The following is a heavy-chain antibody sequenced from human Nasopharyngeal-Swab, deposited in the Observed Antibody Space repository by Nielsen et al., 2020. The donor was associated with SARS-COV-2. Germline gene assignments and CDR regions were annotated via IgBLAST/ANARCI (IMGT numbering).Heavy chain of an antibody. J-gene: IGHJ4*02. CDR3: AKDWDIDYVWGSYRYHPLFDY. D-gene: IGHD3-16*02. Sequence: VRQAPGKGLEWVSAISGSGGSTYYADSVKGRFTIPRDNSKNTLYLQMNSLRAEDTAVYYCAKDWDIDYVWGSYRYHPLFDYWGQGTLVTVSS. CDR2: ISGSGGST. V-gene: IGHV3-23*01.